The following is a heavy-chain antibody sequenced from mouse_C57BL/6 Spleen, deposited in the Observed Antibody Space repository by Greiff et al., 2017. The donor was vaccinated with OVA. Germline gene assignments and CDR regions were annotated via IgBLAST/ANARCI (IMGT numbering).Heavy chain of an antibody. J-gene: IGHJ2*01. D-gene: IGHD1-2*01. CDR3: TITTADY. CDR1: GYTFTDYE. CDR2: IDPETGGT. V-gene: IGHV1-15*01. Sequence: QVQLKESGAELVRPGASVTLSCKASGYTFTDYEMHWVKQTPVHGLEWIGAIDPETGGTAYNQKFKGKAILTADKSSSTAYMELRSLTSEDSAVYYCTITTADYWGQGTTLTVSS.